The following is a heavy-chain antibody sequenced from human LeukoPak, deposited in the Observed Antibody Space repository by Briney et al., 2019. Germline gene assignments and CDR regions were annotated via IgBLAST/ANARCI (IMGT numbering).Heavy chain of an antibody. CDR2: IYPGDSDT. J-gene: IGHJ4*02. Sequence: GESLKISCKGSGYSLTSYWIGLVRQLPGKGLELMGIIYPGDSDTRYSPSFQGQVTISADKSISTAYLQWSSLKASDTAMYYCASLGYFSGGSCYSWGQGTLVTVSS. CDR1: GYSLTSYW. V-gene: IGHV5-51*01. CDR3: ASLGYFSGGSCYS. D-gene: IGHD2-15*01.